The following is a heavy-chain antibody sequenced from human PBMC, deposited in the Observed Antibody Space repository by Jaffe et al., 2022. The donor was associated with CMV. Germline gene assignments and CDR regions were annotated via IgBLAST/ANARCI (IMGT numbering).Heavy chain of an antibody. Sequence: QLQLQESGPGLVKPSETLSLTCTVSGGSISSSSYYWGWIRQPPGKGLEWIGSIYYSGSTYYNPSLKSRVTISVDTSKNQFSLKLSSVTAADTAVYYCAKASSSFYYYYYYYMDVWGKGTTVTVSS. CDR1: GGSISSSSYY. CDR2: IYYSGST. J-gene: IGHJ6*03. D-gene: IGHD6-6*01. CDR3: AKASSSFYYYYYYYMDV. V-gene: IGHV4-39*01.